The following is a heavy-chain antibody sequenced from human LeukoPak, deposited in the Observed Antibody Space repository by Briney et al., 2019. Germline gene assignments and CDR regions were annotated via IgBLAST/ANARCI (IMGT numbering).Heavy chain of an antibody. CDR3: ARSQNYYGSGDC. J-gene: IGHJ4*02. D-gene: IGHD3-10*01. V-gene: IGHV4-61*01. CDR1: GGSVSNGNFY. CDR2: IYYTGSA. Sequence: SSETLSLTCTVSGGSVSNGNFYWSWLRQPPGKALEWIGYIYYTGSAYYSPSLEGRVRISVDTSKNQFSVKLNSVTAADTAVYYCARSQNYYGSGDCWSPGTLVTVPS.